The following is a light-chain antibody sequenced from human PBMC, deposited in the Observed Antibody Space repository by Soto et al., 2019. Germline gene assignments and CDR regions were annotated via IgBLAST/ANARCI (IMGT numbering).Light chain of an antibody. J-gene: IGKJ1*01. CDR3: QHYNSYSEA. Sequence: DIHMAQSPSSLCASVVDVITITCPASQSISTYVNWYQQKPGKAPKLLIYKASTLKSGVPSRFSGSGSGTEFTLTISSLQPDDFATYYCQHYNSYSEAFGQGTKVDIK. CDR2: KAS. V-gene: IGKV1-5*03. CDR1: QSISTY.